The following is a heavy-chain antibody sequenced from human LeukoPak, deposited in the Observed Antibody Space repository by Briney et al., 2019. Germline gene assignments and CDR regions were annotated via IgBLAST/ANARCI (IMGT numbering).Heavy chain of an antibody. V-gene: IGHV4-34*01. CDR1: GGSFSGYY. J-gene: IGHJ4*02. Sequence: PSETLSLTCAVYGGSFSGYYWSWIRQPPGKGLEWIGEINHSGGTKYNPSLKSRVTISVDTSKNQFSLKLSSVTAADTAVYYCARDRGFDYWGQGTLVTVSS. CDR3: ARDRGFDY. CDR2: INHSGGT.